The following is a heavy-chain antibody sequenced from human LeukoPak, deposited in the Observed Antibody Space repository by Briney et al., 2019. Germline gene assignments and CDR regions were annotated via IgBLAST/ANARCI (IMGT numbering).Heavy chain of an antibody. D-gene: IGHD6-6*01. J-gene: IGHJ3*02. CDR3: AREYSSSSGRRAFDI. CDR2: IYYSGST. Sequence: PSETLSLTCTVPGGSISGYYWSWIRQPRGKGLEWIGYIYYSGSTNYDPSLRSRLTISIDTSENQFSLKLSSVTAADTAVYYCAREYSSSSGRRAFDIWGQGTMVTVSS. V-gene: IGHV4-59*08. CDR1: GGSISGYY.